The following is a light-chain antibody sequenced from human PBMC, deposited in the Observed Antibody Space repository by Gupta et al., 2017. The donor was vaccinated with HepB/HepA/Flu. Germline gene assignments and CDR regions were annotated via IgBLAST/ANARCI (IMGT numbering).Light chain of an antibody. CDR3: QQEDSTPIT. Sequence: DIVMTQSPDSLAVSLGERATINCKSSQSVLYSSNNKNYLAWYQQKPGQPPKLLIYWASTRESGVPDSFSGSGSGTDFTLTISSLQAEDVAVYYCQQEDSTPITFGGGTKVEIK. CDR2: WAS. V-gene: IGKV4-1*01. CDR1: QSVLYSSNNKNY. J-gene: IGKJ4*01.